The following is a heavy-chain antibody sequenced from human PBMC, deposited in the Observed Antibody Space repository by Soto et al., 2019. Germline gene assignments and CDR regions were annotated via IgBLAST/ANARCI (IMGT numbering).Heavy chain of an antibody. CDR2: IIPIFGTA. CDR3: ARESAAQGLVSGGNNWFDP. V-gene: IGHV1-69*01. Sequence: QVQLVQSGAEVKKPGSSVKVSCKASGGTFSSYAISWVRQAPGQGLEWMGGIIPIFGTANYAQKFQGRVTITADESTSTAYMELSSRRSEDTAVYYCARESAAQGLVSGGNNWFDPGGQGTLVTVSS. CDR1: GGTFSSYA. D-gene: IGHD6-19*01. J-gene: IGHJ5*02.